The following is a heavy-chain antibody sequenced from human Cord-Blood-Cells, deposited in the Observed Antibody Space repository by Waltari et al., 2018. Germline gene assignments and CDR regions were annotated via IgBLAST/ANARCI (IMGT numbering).Heavy chain of an antibody. CDR3: ARDLSIAAAGDAFDI. CDR2: IDHSGST. D-gene: IGHD6-13*01. Sequence: QVQLQESGPGLVKPSETLSLTCAVSGYSISSGYYWGWIRQPPGKGLEWIGSIDHSGSTYYNPSLKSRVTISVDTSKNQFSLKLSSVTAADTAVYYCARDLSIAAAGDAFDIWGQGTMVTVSS. V-gene: IGHV4-38-2*02. CDR1: GYSISSGYY. J-gene: IGHJ3*02.